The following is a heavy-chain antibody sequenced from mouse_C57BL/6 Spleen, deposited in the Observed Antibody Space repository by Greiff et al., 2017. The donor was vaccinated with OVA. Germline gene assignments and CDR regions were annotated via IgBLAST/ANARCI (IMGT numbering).Heavy chain of an antibody. CDR3: ARGLRWYFDV. CDR2: INPNNGGT. J-gene: IGHJ1*03. Sequence: EVQLQQSGPELVKPGASVKISCKASGYTFTDYYMNWVKQSHGKSLEWIGDINPNNGGTSYNQKFKGKATLTVDKSSSTAYIELRSLTSEDSAVYYCARGLRWYFDVWGTGTTVTVSS. CDR1: GYTFTDYY. V-gene: IGHV1-26*01. D-gene: IGHD1-1*01.